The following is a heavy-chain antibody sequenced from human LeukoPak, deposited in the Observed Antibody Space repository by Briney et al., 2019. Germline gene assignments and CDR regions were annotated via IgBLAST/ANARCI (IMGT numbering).Heavy chain of an antibody. J-gene: IGHJ5*02. CDR2: INPNSGGT. CDR1: GFTFTGYY. V-gene: IGHV1-2*02. CDR3: ARAGGRSWFDP. Sequence: ASVKVSCKASGFTFTGYYMHWVRQAPGQGLEWMGWINPNSGGTNYAQKFQGRVTMTTDTSMSTAYMELSRLTSDDTAVYYCARAGGRSWFDPWGQGTLVTVSS.